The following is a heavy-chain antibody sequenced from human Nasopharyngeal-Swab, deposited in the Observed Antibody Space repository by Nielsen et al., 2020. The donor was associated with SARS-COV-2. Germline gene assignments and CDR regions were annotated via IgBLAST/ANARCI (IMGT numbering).Heavy chain of an antibody. D-gene: IGHD4-17*01. CDR1: GFTFSSYN. CDR3: ARAGLRCPQYCYYGMDV. Sequence: GESLKISCAASGFTFSSYNMNWVRQAPGKGLEWVSYISSSSSTIYYADSVKGRFTISRDNAKNSLYLQMNSLRAEDTAVYYCARAGLRCPQYCYYGMDVWGQGTTVTVSS. V-gene: IGHV3-48*04. J-gene: IGHJ6*02. CDR2: ISSSSSTI.